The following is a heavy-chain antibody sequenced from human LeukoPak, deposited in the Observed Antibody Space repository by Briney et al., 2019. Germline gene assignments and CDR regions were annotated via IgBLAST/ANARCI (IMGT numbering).Heavy chain of an antibody. CDR3: ARDVDYGGRLDN. Sequence: GGSLRLSCAASGFTFRSYAMNWVRQAPGKGLEWVSVISHDGSNTYNADSVKGRFTFSRDNSKNTLYLQMNSLRAEDTAVYYCARDVDYGGRLDNWGQGTLVTVSS. V-gene: IGHV3-30-3*01. D-gene: IGHD4-23*01. CDR2: ISHDGSNT. CDR1: GFTFRSYA. J-gene: IGHJ4*02.